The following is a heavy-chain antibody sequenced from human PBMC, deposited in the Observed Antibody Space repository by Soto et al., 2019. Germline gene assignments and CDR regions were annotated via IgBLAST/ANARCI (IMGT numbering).Heavy chain of an antibody. V-gene: IGHV4-30-4*01. CDR3: ARELSPGDYDSSGPVGG. J-gene: IGHJ4*02. Sequence: QVQLQESGPGLVKPSQTLSLTCTVSGGSISSGDYYWSWIRQPPGKGLEWIGYIYYSGSTYYNPSLKTRVTISVDTSKNQFCLQLSSVTAADTAVYFCARELSPGDYDSSGPVGGWGQGTLVTVSS. D-gene: IGHD3-22*01. CDR2: IYYSGST. CDR1: GGSISSGDYY.